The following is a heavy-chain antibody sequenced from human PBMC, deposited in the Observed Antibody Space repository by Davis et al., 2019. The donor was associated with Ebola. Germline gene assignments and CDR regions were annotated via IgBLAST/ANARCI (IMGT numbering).Heavy chain of an antibody. J-gene: IGHJ5*02. CDR1: GYSIGSGYY. D-gene: IGHD2-2*01. Sequence: SETLSLTCTVSGYSIGSGYYWGWMRQPPGKGLEWIGSIYHSGSTYYNPSLKSRVTISVDTSNNQFSLKLGSVTAADTAVYYCAREALIVVVPAAPEPGVGDWFDPWGQGTLVTVSS. V-gene: IGHV4-38-2*02. CDR3: AREALIVVVPAAPEPGVGDWFDP. CDR2: IYHSGST.